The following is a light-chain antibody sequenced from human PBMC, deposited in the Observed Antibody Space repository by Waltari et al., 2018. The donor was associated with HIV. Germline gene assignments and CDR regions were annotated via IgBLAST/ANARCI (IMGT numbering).Light chain of an antibody. CDR2: TAS. V-gene: IGKV1-8*01. CDR3: QQYYSFPWT. Sequence: AIRMTQSPSSFSASTGDRVTISCRASQGVSSFLAWYRQEPGKAPKLLIYTASTLQSGVPSRFSGSGSGTDFTLTISALQSEDFATYYCQQYYSFPWTFGQGTKVEI. CDR1: QGVSSF. J-gene: IGKJ1*01.